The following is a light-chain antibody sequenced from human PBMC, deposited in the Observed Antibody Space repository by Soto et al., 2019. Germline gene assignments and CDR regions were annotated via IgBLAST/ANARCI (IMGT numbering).Light chain of an antibody. CDR1: QSIGTW. J-gene: IGKJ5*01. V-gene: IGKV1-5*03. Sequence: DIQMTQSPSTLSASVRDRVTITCRASQSIGTWLAWYQQKPGKDPKLLIYKTSYLQSGGPSRFSGSGSGTDFTLTISSLQPDDFATYFCQQYNSYSIAFGLGTRLEIK. CDR2: KTS. CDR3: QQYNSYSIA.